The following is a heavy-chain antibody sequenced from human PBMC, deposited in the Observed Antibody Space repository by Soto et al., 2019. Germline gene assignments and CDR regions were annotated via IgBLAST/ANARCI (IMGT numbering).Heavy chain of an antibody. D-gene: IGHD5-12*01. CDR2: IIPIFGTA. V-gene: IGHV1-69*13. Sequence: ASVKVSCKASGGTFSSYAISWVRQAPGQGLEWMGGIIPIFGTANYAQKFQGRVTITADESTSTAYMELSSLRSEDTAVYYCAREGVEMATISYFDYWGQGTLVIVSS. CDR3: AREGVEMATISYFDY. CDR1: GGTFSSYA. J-gene: IGHJ4*02.